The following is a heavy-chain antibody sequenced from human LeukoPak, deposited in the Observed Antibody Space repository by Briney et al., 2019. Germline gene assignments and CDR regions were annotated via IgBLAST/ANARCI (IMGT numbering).Heavy chain of an antibody. J-gene: IGHJ4*02. CDR3: ARGDIVLMVYAPSAGFNY. V-gene: IGHV4-59*12. CDR1: GGSISSYY. D-gene: IGHD2-8*01. Sequence: SETLSLTCTVSGGSISSYYWSWIRQPPGKGLEWIGYIYYSGSTNYNPSLKSRVTISVDTSKNQFSLKLSSVTAADTAVYYCARGDIVLMVYAPSAGFNYWGQGTLVTVSS. CDR2: IYYSGST.